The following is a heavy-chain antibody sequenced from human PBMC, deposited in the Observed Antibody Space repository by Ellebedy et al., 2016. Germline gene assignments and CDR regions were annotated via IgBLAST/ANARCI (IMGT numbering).Heavy chain of an antibody. V-gene: IGHV4-59*02. J-gene: IGHJ2*01. D-gene: IGHD5-18*01. CDR1: GFTVSTNY. CDR2: IYYSGAT. Sequence: ESLKISCAASGFTVSTNYMKWVRQAPGKGLEWIGYIYYSGATSYNPSLKSPVSISVDTSKNQFSLKMTSVTAADTAVYYCARETAMGWYFDLWGRGALVRVSS. CDR3: ARETAMGWYFDL.